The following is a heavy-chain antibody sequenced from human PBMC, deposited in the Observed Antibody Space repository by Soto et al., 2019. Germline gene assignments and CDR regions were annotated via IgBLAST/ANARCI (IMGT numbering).Heavy chain of an antibody. CDR1: GFSLNTARMG. D-gene: IGHD3-22*01. CDR3: ARIHEYYDSSGYFPSCFDY. CDR2: IFSNDEK. Sequence: SGPTRVKHTETLRLTCNASGFSLNTARMGLSWMREPPVMALEWLAHIFSNDEKSYNTSLKSRLTISKDTSKSQVVLTMTNMDPVDTATYYCARIHEYYDSSGYFPSCFDYWGQGTLVTVSS. J-gene: IGHJ4*02. V-gene: IGHV2-26*01.